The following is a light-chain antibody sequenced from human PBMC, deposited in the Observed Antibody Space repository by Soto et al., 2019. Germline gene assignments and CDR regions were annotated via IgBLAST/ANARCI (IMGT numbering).Light chain of an antibody. CDR2: DSS. CDR1: QSVSSY. Sequence: EIVLTQSPATLSLSPGERATLSCRASQSVSSYLAWYQHKPGQAPRLLIYDSSNRATGIPARFSGSGSGTDFTLTISGLAPEDFAVYYCHQRSIWTTFGGGTKVEIK. CDR3: HQRSIWTT. J-gene: IGKJ4*01. V-gene: IGKV3-11*01.